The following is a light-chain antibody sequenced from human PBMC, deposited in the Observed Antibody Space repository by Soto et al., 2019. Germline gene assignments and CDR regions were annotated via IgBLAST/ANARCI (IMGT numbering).Light chain of an antibody. CDR3: AAWDDSLSGSV. CDR2: NNN. Sequence: QSVLTQPPSASGTPGQSVTISCSCSIIVSNYVYWYQLLPGTAPRLLIHNNNQRPSGVPDRFSGSKSGASASLAISGLRSEDEADYYCAAWDDSLSGSVFGTGTKVTVL. CDR1: SIIVSNY. J-gene: IGLJ1*01. V-gene: IGLV1-47*02.